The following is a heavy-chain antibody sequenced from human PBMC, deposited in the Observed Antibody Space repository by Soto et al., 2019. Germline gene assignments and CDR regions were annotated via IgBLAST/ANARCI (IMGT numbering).Heavy chain of an antibody. CDR2: ISGSGGST. D-gene: IGHD3-3*01. J-gene: IGHJ6*02. Sequence: PGGSLRLSCAASGFTFSSYAMSWVRQAPGKGLEWVSAISGSGGSTYYADSVKGRFTISRDNSKNTLYLQMNSLRAEDTAVYYCAKDLVVLRFLGWFPHYYYGMDVWGQGTTVTV. CDR3: AKDLVVLRFLGWFPHYYYGMDV. CDR1: GFTFSSYA. V-gene: IGHV3-23*01.